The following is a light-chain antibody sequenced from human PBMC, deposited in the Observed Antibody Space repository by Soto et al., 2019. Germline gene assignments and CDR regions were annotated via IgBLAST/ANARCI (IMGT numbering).Light chain of an antibody. Sequence: EIGLTQSQGTLSLSPGERATRACRASQGVINVYLAWYQQRPGQVPRLLIHGASSRATGIPDRFSGSGSGTDFTLTISRLEPEDFAVYYCQQFGSSPYTFGQGTKLEIK. V-gene: IGKV3-20*01. CDR3: QQFGSSPYT. CDR1: QGVINVY. CDR2: GAS. J-gene: IGKJ2*01.